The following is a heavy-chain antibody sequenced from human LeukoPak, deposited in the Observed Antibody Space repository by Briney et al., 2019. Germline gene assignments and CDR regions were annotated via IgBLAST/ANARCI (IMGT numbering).Heavy chain of an antibody. Sequence: GGSLRLSCAASGFAFNSYWMSWVRQAPGKGLEGVANIKRDGRDTYSVDSAERRFTISRDNAKNSLYLQLSSLRAEDTAVYYCARDANYYDSRGENYFTSWGQGTLVTVSS. CDR2: IKRDGRDT. CDR1: GFAFNSYW. J-gene: IGHJ4*02. CDR3: ARDANYYDSRGENYFTS. V-gene: IGHV3-7*01. D-gene: IGHD3-22*01.